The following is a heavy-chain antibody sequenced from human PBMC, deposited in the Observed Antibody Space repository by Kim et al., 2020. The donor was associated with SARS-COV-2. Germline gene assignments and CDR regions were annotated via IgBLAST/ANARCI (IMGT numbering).Heavy chain of an antibody. V-gene: IGHV3-30*04. Sequence: GGSLRLSCAASGFTFNSYAMHWVRQAPGKGLEWITVISYDGSSTYYADSVKGRFTISRDNSKNTLYLQMNSLRVEYTALYYCARVAKVMTYFDSWGQGTLVTVSS. D-gene: IGHD2-21*02. CDR2: ISYDGSST. J-gene: IGHJ4*02. CDR1: GFTFNSYA. CDR3: ARVAKVMTYFDS.